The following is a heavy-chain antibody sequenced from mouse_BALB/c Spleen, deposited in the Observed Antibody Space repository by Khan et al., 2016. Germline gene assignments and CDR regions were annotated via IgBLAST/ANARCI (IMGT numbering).Heavy chain of an antibody. CDR2: ISYSGST. CDR3: ARDYGYYLDY. D-gene: IGHD1-2*01. J-gene: IGHJ2*01. CDR1: GYSITSDYA. Sequence: EVQLQESGPGLVKPSQSLSLTCTVTGYSITSDYAWNWIRQFPGNKLEWMGYISYSGSTSYNPSLKSRISITRDTSKNQFFLQLNSVTTEDTATYYCARDYGYYLDYWGQGTTLTVSS. V-gene: IGHV3-2*02.